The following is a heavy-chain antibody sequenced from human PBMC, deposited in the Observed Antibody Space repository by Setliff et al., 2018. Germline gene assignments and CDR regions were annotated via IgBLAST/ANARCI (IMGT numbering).Heavy chain of an antibody. J-gene: IGHJ4*02. V-gene: IGHV3-30*18. Sequence: PGGSLRFSCAASRFTFSNYAMSWVRQTPGKGLEWVAVISYDGTITHYVDSVKGRFTISRDNSNNTLYLQMNSLRADDTATYYCAKDDQIRGHNLDYWGQGTLVTVSS. CDR3: AKDDQIRGHNLDY. CDR2: ISYDGTIT. D-gene: IGHD3-10*01. CDR1: RFTFSNYA.